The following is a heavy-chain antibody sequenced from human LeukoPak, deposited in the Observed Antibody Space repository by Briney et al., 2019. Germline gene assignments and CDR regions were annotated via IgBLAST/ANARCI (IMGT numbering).Heavy chain of an antibody. CDR2: IKPDGTEK. CDR3: ARGGNSSWDY. Sequence: GGSLRLSCAASGFTFSNAWMSWVRQAPGKGLEWVANIKPDGTEKYYVDSLKGRFTISRDNAKNSLYLQMNSLRVEDTAVYYCARGGNSSWDYWGQGALVTVSS. D-gene: IGHD6-6*01. CDR1: GFTFSNAW. V-gene: IGHV3-7*01. J-gene: IGHJ4*02.